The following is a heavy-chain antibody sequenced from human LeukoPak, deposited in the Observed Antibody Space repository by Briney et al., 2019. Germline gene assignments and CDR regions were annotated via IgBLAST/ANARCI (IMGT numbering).Heavy chain of an antibody. J-gene: IGHJ6*02. CDR3: AGWGSSTGYYYYYGMDV. CDR2: IYYSGST. D-gene: IGHD2-2*01. Sequence: SQTLSLTCTVSGGSISSGGYYWSWIRRHPGKGLEWIGYIYYSGSTYYNPSLKSRVTISVDTSKNQFSLKLSSVTAADTAVYYCAGWGSSTGYYYYYGMDVWGQGTTVTVSS. CDR1: GGSISSGGYY. V-gene: IGHV4-31*03.